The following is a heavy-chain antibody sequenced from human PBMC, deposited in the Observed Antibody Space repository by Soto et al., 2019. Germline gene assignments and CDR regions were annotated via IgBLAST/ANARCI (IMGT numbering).Heavy chain of an antibody. CDR1: GGSISSYY. D-gene: IGHD1-7*01. J-gene: IGHJ4*02. CDR2: IYTSGST. Sequence: SETLSLTCTVSGGSISSYYWSWIRQPAGKGLEWIGRIYTSGSTSYNPSLKSRVTMSVDTSKNQFSLKLSSVTAADTAVYYCARDGTFFWNYFYWGQGTLVTVSS. CDR3: ARDGTFFWNYFY. V-gene: IGHV4-4*07.